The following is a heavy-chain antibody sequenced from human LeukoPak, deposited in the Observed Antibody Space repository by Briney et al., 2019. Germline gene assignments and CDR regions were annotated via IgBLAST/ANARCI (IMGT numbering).Heavy chain of an antibody. V-gene: IGHV3-23*01. CDR2: ISGSGGRT. J-gene: IGHJ3*02. CDR3: AIPTCSGSGYCSTSDPFHT. CDR1: RFTLDNYG. D-gene: IGHD2-2*03. Sequence: GGSLRLSCAASRFTLDNYGIGWVRQAPGKGLEWVSGISGSGGRTYYADSVKGRFTISRDNSKNTLFLQLNSLGVEDTATYYCAIPTCSGSGYCSTSDPFHTWGQGTMVTVSS.